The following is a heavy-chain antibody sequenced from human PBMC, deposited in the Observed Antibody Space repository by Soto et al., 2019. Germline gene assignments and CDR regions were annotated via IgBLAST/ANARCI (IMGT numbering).Heavy chain of an antibody. V-gene: IGHV4-59*01. CDR2: ISNSGDT. D-gene: IGHD2-21*01. J-gene: IGHJ4*02. CDR1: GGSLSSYY. CDR3: ARGVAVAFDN. Sequence: SETLSLTCTVSGGSLSSYYWNWIRQPPGKGLEWIGFISNSGDTNYNPSLKSRITVSIDTSKNQFSLSLTSVTAADTAVYYCARGVAVAFDNWGQGNLVTVSS.